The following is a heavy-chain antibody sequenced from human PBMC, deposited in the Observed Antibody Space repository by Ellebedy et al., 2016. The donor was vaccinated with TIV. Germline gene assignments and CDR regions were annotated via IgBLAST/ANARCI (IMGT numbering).Heavy chain of an antibody. CDR3: ARDQGVSRYCSSTSCLSYYYGMDV. D-gene: IGHD2-2*01. V-gene: IGHV3-30*03. CDR2: ISYDGSNK. J-gene: IGHJ6*02. CDR1: GFTFSSYG. Sequence: PGGSLRLSCAASGFTFSSYGMHWVRQAPGKGLEWVAVISYDGSNKYYADSVKGRFTISRDNSKNTLYLQMNSLRAEDTAVYYCARDQGVSRYCSSTSCLSYYYGMDVWGQGTTVTVSS.